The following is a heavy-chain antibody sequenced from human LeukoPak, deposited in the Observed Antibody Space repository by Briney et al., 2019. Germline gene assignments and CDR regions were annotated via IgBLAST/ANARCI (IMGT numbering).Heavy chain of an antibody. CDR2: IYYSGST. J-gene: IGHJ3*02. D-gene: IGHD1-7*01. Sequence: SETLSLTCTVSGGSISSSSYYWGWIRQPPGKGLEWIGSIYYSGSTYYNPSLKSRVTISVDTSKNQFSLKLSSVTAADTAVYYCASLDNWNYSRAFDIWGQGTVVTISS. CDR1: GGSISSSSYY. V-gene: IGHV4-39*07. CDR3: ASLDNWNYSRAFDI.